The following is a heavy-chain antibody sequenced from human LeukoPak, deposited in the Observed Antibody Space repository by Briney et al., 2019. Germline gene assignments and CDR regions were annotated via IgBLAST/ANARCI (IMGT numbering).Heavy chain of an antibody. Sequence: GGSLRLSCEVSGFTFDDYAMHWVRQAPGKGLEWVSGINWNSGGIGYADSVKGRFTISRDNAKNSLYLQMNSLGTEDTALYYCAKDGGDYGDFAYYFDNWGQGTLVTVSS. V-gene: IGHV3-9*01. D-gene: IGHD4-17*01. CDR1: GFTFDDYA. CDR3: AKDGGDYGDFAYYFDN. J-gene: IGHJ4*02. CDR2: INWNSGGI.